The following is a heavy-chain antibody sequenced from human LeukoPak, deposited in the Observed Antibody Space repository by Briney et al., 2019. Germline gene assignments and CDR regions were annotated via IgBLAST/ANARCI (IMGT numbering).Heavy chain of an antibody. CDR3: ASVVVTAIRDY. V-gene: IGHV3-7*01. D-gene: IGHD2-21*02. J-gene: IGHJ4*02. CDR2: IKQDGSKK. Sequence: GGSLRLSCVASGFPFSSYWMTWVRQAPGKGLEWVANIKQDGSKKSNVDSVKGRFTISRDNAKNSLYLQMNSLRAEDTAIYYCASVVVTAIRDYWGQGTLVTVSS. CDR1: GFPFSSYW.